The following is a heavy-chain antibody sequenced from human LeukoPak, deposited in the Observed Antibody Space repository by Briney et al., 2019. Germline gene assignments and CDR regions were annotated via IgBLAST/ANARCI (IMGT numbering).Heavy chain of an antibody. CDR2: IYYSGST. CDR1: GGSISSSSYY. J-gene: IGHJ4*02. Sequence: SETLSLTCTVSGGSISSSSYYWGWIRQPPGTGLEWLGSIYYSGSTYYNPSLKSRVTISVDTSKNQFSLKLSSVTAADTAVYYCARLGIAAAAYYFDYWGQGTLVTVSS. CDR3: ARLGIAAAAYYFDY. V-gene: IGHV4-39*01. D-gene: IGHD6-13*01.